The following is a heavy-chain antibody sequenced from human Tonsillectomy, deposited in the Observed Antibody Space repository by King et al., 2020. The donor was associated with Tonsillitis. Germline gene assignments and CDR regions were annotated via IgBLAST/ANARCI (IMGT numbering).Heavy chain of an antibody. CDR3: ARQERFSLLKSTWYFDY. D-gene: IGHD2-15*01. CDR1: GGSISSYY. V-gene: IGHV4-59*08. Sequence: VQLQESGPGLVKPSETLSLTCTVSGGSISSYYWSWIRQPPGKGLEWIGYIYYSGSTNYNPAPKSRVTISVDTSKNQFSLKLSSVTAADTAVYYCARQERFSLLKSTWYFDYWRQGTLVTVSS. J-gene: IGHJ4*02. CDR2: IYYSGST.